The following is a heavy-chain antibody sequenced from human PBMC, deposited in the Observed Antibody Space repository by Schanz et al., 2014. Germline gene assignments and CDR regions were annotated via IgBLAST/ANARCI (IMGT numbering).Heavy chain of an antibody. CDR1: GSTVSSNH. Sequence: EGQLAESGGGLVQPGGSLRFSCAVFGSTVSSNHMSWVRQVPGKGLEWVGRVRNKNNRYTTEYAASVKGRFTISRDDSKNSLYLQMNSLKTEDTAMYYCARRASCSRIGCPFDSWGQGTLVTVSS. J-gene: IGHJ4*02. D-gene: IGHD2-2*01. V-gene: IGHV3-72*01. CDR3: ARRASCSRIGCPFDS. CDR2: VRNKNNRYTT.